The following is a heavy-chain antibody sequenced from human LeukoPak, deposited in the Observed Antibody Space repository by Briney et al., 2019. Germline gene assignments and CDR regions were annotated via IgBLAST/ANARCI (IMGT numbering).Heavy chain of an antibody. CDR3: TRDSANYHFAY. D-gene: IGHD4/OR15-4a*01. V-gene: IGHV3-66*01. CDR1: GFTVKDNF. J-gene: IGHJ4*02. CDR2: LYSGGAT. Sequence: GGSLRLSCAASGFTVKDNFMSWVRQAPGKGLEWVSVLYSGGATYYADSVKGRFTISRDNSKNIVFLQMNDLRTEDTAFYYCTRDSANYHFAYWGQGALVTVSP.